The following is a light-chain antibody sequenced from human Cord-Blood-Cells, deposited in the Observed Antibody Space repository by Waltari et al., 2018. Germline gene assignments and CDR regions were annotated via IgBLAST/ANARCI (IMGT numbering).Light chain of an antibody. CDR1: QSVSSN. V-gene: IGKV3-15*01. Sequence: EIVMTQSPATLSVSPGERATLSCRASQSVSSNLAWYQQKPGQAPMLLIYGASTRATGSTARFSGSGSGTECTLTISSLQSEDFAVYYCQQYNNWPPLTFGGGTKVEIK. CDR3: QQYNNWPPLT. J-gene: IGKJ4*01. CDR2: GAS.